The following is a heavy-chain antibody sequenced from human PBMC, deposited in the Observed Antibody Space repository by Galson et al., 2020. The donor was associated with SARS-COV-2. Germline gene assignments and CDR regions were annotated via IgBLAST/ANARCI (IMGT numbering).Heavy chain of an antibody. CDR1: VGPIRRDY. CDR2: IYYSGST. V-gene: IGHV4-59*08. CDR3: AGRSLLRYFDWLAGDY. Sequence: SDTLSLTCTVSVGPIRRDYWSWIRQPPGKGLEWIGYIYYSGSTNYNPSLKSRVTISVDTSKNQFSLKLSSVTAADTAVYYCAGRSLLRYFDWLAGDYWGQGTLVTVSS. D-gene: IGHD3-9*01. J-gene: IGHJ4*02.